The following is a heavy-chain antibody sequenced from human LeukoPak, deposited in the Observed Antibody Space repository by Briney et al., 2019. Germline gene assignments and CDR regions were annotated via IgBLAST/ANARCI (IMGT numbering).Heavy chain of an antibody. J-gene: IGHJ4*02. CDR3: AKDQGYSYGLDY. D-gene: IGHD5-18*01. V-gene: IGHV3-48*01. CDR2: FSSSTTII. Sequence: GGSLRLSCAASGFSLSSYGMNWVRQAPGKGLEWVSYFSSSTTIIYYADSVKGRFTISRDNSKHTLYLQMNSLRAEDTAVYYCAKDQGYSYGLDYWGQGTLVTVSS. CDR1: GFSLSSYG.